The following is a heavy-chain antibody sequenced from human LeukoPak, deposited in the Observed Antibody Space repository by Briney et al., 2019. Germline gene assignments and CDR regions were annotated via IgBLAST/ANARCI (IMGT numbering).Heavy chain of an antibody. V-gene: IGHV1-2*02. CDR3: ARTITRADY. Sequence: GASVKVSCKASGYTITDYYIHWVRQAPGQGLEWMGWINPNSGGTNYAQKFQGRVTMTRDTSISTAYMELSRLRSDDTAVYYCARTITRADYWGQGTLVTVSS. D-gene: IGHD3-10*01. CDR1: GYTITDYY. J-gene: IGHJ4*02. CDR2: INPNSGGT.